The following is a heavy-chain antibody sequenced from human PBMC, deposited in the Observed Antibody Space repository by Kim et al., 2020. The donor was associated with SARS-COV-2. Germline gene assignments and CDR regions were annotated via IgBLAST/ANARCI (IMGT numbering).Heavy chain of an antibody. D-gene: IGHD5-18*01. CDR1: GGSISSSSYY. V-gene: IGHV4-39*01. CDR2: IYYSGST. Sequence: SETLSLTCTVSGGSISSSSYYWGWIRQPPGKGLEWIGSIYYSGSTYYNPSLKSRVTISVDTSKNQFSLKLSSVTAADTAVYYCARLSVDTANGDYYYGM. J-gene: IGHJ6*01. CDR3: ARLSVDTANGDYYYGM.